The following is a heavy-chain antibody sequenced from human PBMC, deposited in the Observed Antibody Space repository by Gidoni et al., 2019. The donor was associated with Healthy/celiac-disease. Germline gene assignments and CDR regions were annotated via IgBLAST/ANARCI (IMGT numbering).Heavy chain of an antibody. V-gene: IGHV3-21*01. D-gene: IGHD2-2*01. CDR2: ISSSSSYI. J-gene: IGHJ6*02. Sequence: EVQLVESGGGLVKPGGSLRLSCAASGFTFSSYSMNWVRQAPGKGLEWFSSISSSSSYIYYADSVKGRFTISRDNAKNSLYLQMNSLRAEDTAVYYCARVRCSSTSCYGMDVWGQGTTVTVSS. CDR1: GFTFSSYS. CDR3: ARVRCSSTSCYGMDV.